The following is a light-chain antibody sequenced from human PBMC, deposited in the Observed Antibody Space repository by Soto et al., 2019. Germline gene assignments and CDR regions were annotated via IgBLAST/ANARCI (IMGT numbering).Light chain of an antibody. CDR2: DVS. CDR1: SSDVGGYNY. V-gene: IGLV2-14*03. CDR3: SSYTTSNTRQIV. J-gene: IGLJ1*01. Sequence: QSVRTQPASWSGAPGRASSISCTRTSSDVGGYNYVSWYQHHPGKAPKLMIYDVSNRPSGVSNRFSGSKSGNTASLTISGLQPEDEADYYCSSYTTSNTRQIVFGTGTRSPS.